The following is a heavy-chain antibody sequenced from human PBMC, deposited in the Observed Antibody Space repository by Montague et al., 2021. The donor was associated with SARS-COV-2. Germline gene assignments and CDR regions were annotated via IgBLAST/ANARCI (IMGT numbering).Heavy chain of an antibody. CDR3: ARNKWRASAGSDF. J-gene: IGHJ4*02. Sequence: SLRLSCAASGFNFSDYAFHWVRHAPGKGLECVAIISYDGDSPDYSDSVRGRFTISRDNSKNTLFLQMDSLRPEDTAVYFCARNKWRASAGSDFWGQGTLVTVSS. D-gene: IGHD1-26*01. CDR1: GFNFSDYA. CDR2: ISYDGDSP. V-gene: IGHV3-30*04.